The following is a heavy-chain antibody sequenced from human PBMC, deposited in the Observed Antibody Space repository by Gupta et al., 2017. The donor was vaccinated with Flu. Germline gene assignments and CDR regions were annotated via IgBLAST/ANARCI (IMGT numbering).Heavy chain of an antibody. V-gene: IGHV4-39*01. CDR2: IYYSGST. CDR3: ARHSSRNWFDP. D-gene: IGHD6-6*01. J-gene: IGHJ5*02. Sequence: HLQLQASGPGLVKPSETLSLTCTVSGGSISSGNYFCVWLRQPPGKGLEWIGSIYYSGSTYYNPSLKSRVTMSVDTSKNQFSLKLSSVTAADTAVYYCARHSSRNWFDPWGQGTLVTVSS. CDR1: GGSISSGNYF.